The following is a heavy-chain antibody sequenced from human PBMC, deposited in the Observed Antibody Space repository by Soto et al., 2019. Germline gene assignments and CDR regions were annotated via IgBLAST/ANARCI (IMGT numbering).Heavy chain of an antibody. CDR2: IIPIFGTP. CDR1: GGTFSSYV. D-gene: IGHD5-12*01. V-gene: IGHV1-69*12. J-gene: IGHJ6*02. CDR3: ARGLQDSGSDWLGNYYYGMDV. Sequence: QVQLVQSGAEVKKPGSSVKVSCKASGGTFSSYVISWVRQAPGQGLEWMGGIIPIFGTPNYAQKFQGRVTITADESTSTAYMELSSLRSEDTAVYYCARGLQDSGSDWLGNYYYGMDVWGQGTTVTVSS.